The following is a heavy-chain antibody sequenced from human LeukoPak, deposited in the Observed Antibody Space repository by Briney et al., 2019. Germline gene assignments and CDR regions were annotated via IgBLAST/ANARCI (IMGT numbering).Heavy chain of an antibody. CDR3: ARSDGTGGYYGSGSYFYFDY. Sequence: SVKVSCKVSGGTFISYAISWVRQAPGQGLEWMGGIIPIFGTANYAQKFQGRVTITADESTSTAYMELSSLRSEDTAVYYCARSDGTGGYYGSGSYFYFDYWGQGTLVTVSS. CDR1: GGTFISYA. J-gene: IGHJ4*02. CDR2: IIPIFGTA. D-gene: IGHD3-10*01. V-gene: IGHV1-69*01.